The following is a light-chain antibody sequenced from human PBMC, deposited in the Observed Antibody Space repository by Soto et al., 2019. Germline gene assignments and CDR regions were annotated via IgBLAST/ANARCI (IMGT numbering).Light chain of an antibody. CDR2: AAS. CDR3: QQLNSFPIT. CDR1: QGISSY. Sequence: AIRMTQPPSSFSASTGDRVTITCRASQGISSYLAWYQQKPGKAPKLLIYAASTLQSGVPSRFSGSGSGTEFTLTITSLQPEDFATYYCQQLNSFPITFGQGTRLEIK. V-gene: IGKV1-8*01. J-gene: IGKJ5*01.